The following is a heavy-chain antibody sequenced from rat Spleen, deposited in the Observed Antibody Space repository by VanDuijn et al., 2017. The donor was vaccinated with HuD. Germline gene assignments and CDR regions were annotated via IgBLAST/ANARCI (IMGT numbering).Heavy chain of an antibody. D-gene: IGHD1-9*01. Sequence: EGQLVESGGGLVQPGRSMKLSCAASGFIFTDYYMAWVRQAPTKGLEWVAAITSGGGKTYYRDSVKGRFTISRDNAKSTLYLEMDSLRSEDTATYYCARRHYGYTDYFDYWGQGVMVTVSS. CDR2: ITSGGGKT. V-gene: IGHV5-25*01. J-gene: IGHJ2*01. CDR1: GFIFTDYY. CDR3: ARRHYGYTDYFDY.